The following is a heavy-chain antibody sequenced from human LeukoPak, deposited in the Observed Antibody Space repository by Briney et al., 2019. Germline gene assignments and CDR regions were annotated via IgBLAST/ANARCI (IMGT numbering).Heavy chain of an antibody. V-gene: IGHV3-15*01. CDR2: IKRKIDGGTT. J-gene: IGHJ4*02. Sequence: GGSLRLSCAASGFTFSNAWMNWVRQAPGKGLEWVGRIKRKIDGGTTDYAAPVKGRFTISKDDSKNTLYLQMNSLKTEDTAVYYCTTNTAPDYYGSGSCYNVIWGQGTLVTVSS. CDR3: TTNTAPDYYGSGSCYNVI. CDR1: GFTFSNAW. D-gene: IGHD3-10*01.